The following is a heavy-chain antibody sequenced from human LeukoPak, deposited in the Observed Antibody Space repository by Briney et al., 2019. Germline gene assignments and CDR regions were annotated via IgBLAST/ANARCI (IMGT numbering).Heavy chain of an antibody. V-gene: IGHV1-18*01. CDR1: GYAFSSYG. Sequence: ASVKVSCKASGYAFSSYGISWVRQAPGQGLEWMGWISAYNGNAMYAQKFQGRVTMTTGTSTSTVTMELRSLRSDDTAVYFCARRYYYGSGSYSDYWGQGTLVTVSS. J-gene: IGHJ4*02. D-gene: IGHD3-10*01. CDR3: ARRYYYGSGSYSDY. CDR2: ISAYNGNA.